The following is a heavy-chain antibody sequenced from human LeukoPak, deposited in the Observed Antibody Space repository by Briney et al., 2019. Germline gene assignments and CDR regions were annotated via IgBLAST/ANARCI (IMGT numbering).Heavy chain of an antibody. CDR2: INHSGST. Sequence: SETLSLTCAVYGGSFSGYYWSWIRQPPGKGLEWIGEINHSGSTNYNPSLKSRVTISVDTSKNQFSLKLSSVTAADTAVYYCARRISYYYDSSGYSDYWGQGTPVTVSS. D-gene: IGHD3-22*01. CDR3: ARRISYYYDSSGYSDY. CDR1: GGSFSGYY. J-gene: IGHJ4*02. V-gene: IGHV4-34*01.